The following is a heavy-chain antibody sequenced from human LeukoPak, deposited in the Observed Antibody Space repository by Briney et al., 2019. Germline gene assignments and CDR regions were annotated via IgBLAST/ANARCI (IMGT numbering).Heavy chain of an antibody. V-gene: IGHV3-23*01. CDR1: GFTFSSYG. D-gene: IGHD2-21*01. Sequence: GGALRLSCAASGFTFSSYGMSWVRQAPGKGLEWVSAISGSGGSTYYADSVKGRFTISRDNSKNTLYLQMNSLRAEDTAVYYCARFGGDFSVCDYWGQGTLVTVSS. J-gene: IGHJ4*02. CDR3: ARFGGDFSVCDY. CDR2: ISGSGGST.